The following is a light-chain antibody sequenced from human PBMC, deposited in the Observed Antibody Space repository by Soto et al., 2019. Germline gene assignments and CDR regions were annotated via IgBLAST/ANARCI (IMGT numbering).Light chain of an antibody. J-gene: IGLJ3*02. Sequence: QSVLTQPPSVSGSPGQRVTISCTGSTSNIGTNYVNWYQQLPGKAPKLILYHDDLLPSGVSDRFSGSKSGTSASLAISGLQSEDEADYYCEALDDSLNGHVFGAGTKLTVL. CDR3: EALDDSLNGHV. CDR1: TSNIGTNY. CDR2: HDD. V-gene: IGLV1-36*01.